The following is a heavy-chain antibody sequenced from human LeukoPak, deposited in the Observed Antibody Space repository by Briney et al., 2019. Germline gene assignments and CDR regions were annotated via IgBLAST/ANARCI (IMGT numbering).Heavy chain of an antibody. V-gene: IGHV4-39*01. CDR3: ASLYSSGWYGNY. D-gene: IGHD6-19*01. J-gene: IGHJ4*02. CDR1: GGSISSSSYH. CDR2: IYYAGIT. Sequence: SETLSLTCTVSGGSISSSSYHWGWIRQPPGKGLEWIGSIYYAGITYYNPSLKSRVTISVDTSKNQFSLKLSSVTAADTAVYYCASLYSSGWYGNYWGQGTLVTASS.